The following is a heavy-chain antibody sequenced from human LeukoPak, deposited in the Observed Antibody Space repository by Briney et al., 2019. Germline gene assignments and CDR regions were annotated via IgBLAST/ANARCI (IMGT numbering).Heavy chain of an antibody. CDR2: INPNSGGT. Sequence: GASVKVSCKASGYTFTGYYMHWVRQAPGQGLEWMGWINPNSGGTNYAQKFQGRVTMTRDTPISTAYMELSRLRSDDTAVYYCARVFGYCSSTSCYGLGYWGQGTLVTVSS. J-gene: IGHJ4*02. CDR1: GYTFTGYY. CDR3: ARVFGYCSSTSCYGLGY. V-gene: IGHV1-2*02. D-gene: IGHD2-2*01.